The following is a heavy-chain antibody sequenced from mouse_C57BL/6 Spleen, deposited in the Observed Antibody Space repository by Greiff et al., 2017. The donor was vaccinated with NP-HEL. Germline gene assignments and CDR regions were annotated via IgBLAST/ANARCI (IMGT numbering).Heavy chain of an antibody. D-gene: IGHD1-1*01. J-gene: IGHJ1*03. CDR2: IDPSDSYT. V-gene: IGHV1-69*01. CDR3: ARSGSRYFDV. CDR1: GYTFTSYW. Sequence: VKLQQPGAELVMPGASVKLSCKASGYTFTSYWMHWVKQRPGQGLEWIGEIDPSDSYTNYNQKFKGKSTLTVDKSSSTAYMQLSSLTSEDSAVYYCARSGSRYFDVWAQGPRSPSPQ.